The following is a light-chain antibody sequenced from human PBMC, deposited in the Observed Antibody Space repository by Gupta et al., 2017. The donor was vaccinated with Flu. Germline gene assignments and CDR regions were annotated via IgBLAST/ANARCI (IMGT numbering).Light chain of an antibody. CDR2: GAS. J-gene: IGKJ4*01. CDR3: LQHNSYPLT. Sequence: DIQMTQSPSSLSASVGDRVTITCRASQGIANDVGWYQQKPGKAPKRLIYGASSLQNGVPSRFSDRESGTDFTLTISGLQPKDLATYYVLQHNSYPLTFGGGTKIQVK. CDR1: QGIAND. V-gene: IGKV1-17*01.